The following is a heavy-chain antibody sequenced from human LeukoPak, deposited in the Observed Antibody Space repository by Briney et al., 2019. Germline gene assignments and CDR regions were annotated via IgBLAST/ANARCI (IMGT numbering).Heavy chain of an antibody. CDR3: AIQHWPDKFVDF. CDR2: IDPNSAGTNT. Sequence: GASMKVSCKGSGNTFSGSYAHWVRQAPDQGLEWMGWIDPNSAGTNTNYAQKFQDRVTFTRDASVSAAYMELSRLTTDDTAVYYCAIQHWPDKFVDFWGQGTLVTVSS. CDR1: GNTFSGSY. V-gene: IGHV1-2*02. J-gene: IGHJ4*02. D-gene: IGHD1-1*01.